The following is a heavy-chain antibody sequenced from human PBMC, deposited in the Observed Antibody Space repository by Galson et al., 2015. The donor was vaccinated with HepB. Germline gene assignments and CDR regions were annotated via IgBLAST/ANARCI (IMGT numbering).Heavy chain of an antibody. J-gene: IGHJ4*02. CDR1: GFPFSNYA. CDR3: VNRRVDIRGV. Sequence: SLRLSCAASGFPFSNYATSWVRQAPGKGLEWVSTITGSSDTTNYADSVKGRFTISRDNSKNTLYLQMNSLRAEDTAIYYCVNRRVDIRGVWDQGTLVTVSS. V-gene: IGHV3-23*01. CDR2: ITGSSDTT. D-gene: IGHD3-10*01.